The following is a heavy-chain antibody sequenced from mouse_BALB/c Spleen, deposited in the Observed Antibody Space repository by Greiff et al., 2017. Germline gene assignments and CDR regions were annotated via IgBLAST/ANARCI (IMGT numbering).Heavy chain of an antibody. CDR1: GYTFTSYN. J-gene: IGHJ4*01. V-gene: IGHV1-12*01. D-gene: IGHD2-14*01. CDR3: ARERRYEAMDY. CDR2: IYPGNGDT. Sequence: QVQLQQPGAELVKPGASVKMSCKASGYTFTSYNMHWVKQTPGQGLEWIGAIYPGNGDTSYNQKFKGKATLTADKSSSTAYMQLSSLTSEDSAVYYCARERRYEAMDYWGQGTSVTVSS.